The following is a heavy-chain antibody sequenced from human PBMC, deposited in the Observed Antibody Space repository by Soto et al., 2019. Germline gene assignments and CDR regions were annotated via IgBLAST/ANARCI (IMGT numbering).Heavy chain of an antibody. J-gene: IGHJ6*02. D-gene: IGHD6-13*01. V-gene: IGHV5-51*01. CDR2: IYPGDSDT. CDR1: GYSFTSYW. CDR3: ARTSAAGKYYYGMDV. Sequence: GSLKISCKGSGYSFTSYWIGWVRQMPGKGLEWMGIIYPGDSDTRYSPSFQGQVTISADKSISTAYLQWSSLKASDTAMYYCARTSAAGKYYYGMDVWGQGTTVTVSS.